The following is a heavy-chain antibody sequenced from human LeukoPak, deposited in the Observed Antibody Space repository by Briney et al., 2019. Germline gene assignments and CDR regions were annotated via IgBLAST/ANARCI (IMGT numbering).Heavy chain of an antibody. D-gene: IGHD6-13*01. Sequence: GGSLRLSCAASGFTFNSYAMGWVRQAPGKGLEWVSTISAGDDSTYYAVSVKGRFTISRDISKNTLYLQMNSLRAEDTAVYYCAKTTATANPFDYWGQGTLVTVSS. CDR1: GFTFNSYA. CDR2: ISAGDDST. V-gene: IGHV3-23*01. J-gene: IGHJ4*02. CDR3: AKTTATANPFDY.